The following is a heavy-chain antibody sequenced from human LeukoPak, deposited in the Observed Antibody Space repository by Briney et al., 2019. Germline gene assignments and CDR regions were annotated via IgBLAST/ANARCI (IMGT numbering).Heavy chain of an antibody. D-gene: IGHD6-6*01. V-gene: IGHV1-2*02. CDR2: INPNSGGT. CDR1: GYTFTGYY. Sequence: ASVKVSCKASGYTFTGYYMHWVRQAPGQGLEWMGWINPNSGGTNYALKFQGRVTMTRDTSISTAYMELSRLRSDDTAVYYCARVGSSSSLEDYWGQGTLVTVSS. J-gene: IGHJ4*02. CDR3: ARVGSSSSLEDY.